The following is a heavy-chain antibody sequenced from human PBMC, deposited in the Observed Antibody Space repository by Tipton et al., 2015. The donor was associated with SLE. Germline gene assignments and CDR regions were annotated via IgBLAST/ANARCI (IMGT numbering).Heavy chain of an antibody. Sequence: SLRLSCAASGFTFSSYWINWVRQAPGKGLEWVANIKQDGSEKYYVNSVKGRFTISRDNAKNSLYLQMNTLGAEDTAVYYCAGVFSGSYYEAFDIWGQGTMVTVSS. CDR1: GFTFSSYW. J-gene: IGHJ3*02. V-gene: IGHV3-7*01. CDR3: AGVFSGSYYEAFDI. CDR2: IKQDGSEK. D-gene: IGHD1-26*01.